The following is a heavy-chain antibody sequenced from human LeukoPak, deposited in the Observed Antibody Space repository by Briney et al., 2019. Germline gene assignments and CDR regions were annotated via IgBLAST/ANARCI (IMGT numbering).Heavy chain of an antibody. D-gene: IGHD4/OR15-4a*01. V-gene: IGHV4-34*01. CDR3: ARLTDAFDI. CDR2: IYYSGST. CDR1: GGSFSGYY. J-gene: IGHJ3*02. Sequence: SETLSLTCAVYGGSFSGYYWSWIRQPPGKGLEWIGSIYYSGSTYYIPSLRSRVTISVDTSKNQFSLKVSSVTAADTAVYYCARLTDAFDIWGQGTMVTVSS.